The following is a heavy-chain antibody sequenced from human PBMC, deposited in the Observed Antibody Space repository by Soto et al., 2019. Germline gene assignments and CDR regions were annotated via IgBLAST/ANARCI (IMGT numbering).Heavy chain of an antibody. CDR2: IYPGDSDT. J-gene: IGHJ4*02. D-gene: IGHD6-19*01. CDR3: ARTLLKGDSSGWYMGGDYFDY. Sequence: GESLKVCCKGSGYSFTSYWSGWVRQMPGKGLEWMGIIYPGDSDTRYSPSFQGQVTISADKSISTAYLQWSSLKASDTAMYYCARTLLKGDSSGWYMGGDYFDYWGQGTLVTVSS. CDR1: GYSFTSYW. V-gene: IGHV5-51*01.